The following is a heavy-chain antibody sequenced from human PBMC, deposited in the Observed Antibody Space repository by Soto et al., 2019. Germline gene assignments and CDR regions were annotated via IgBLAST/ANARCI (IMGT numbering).Heavy chain of an antibody. CDR3: ATPGPGRFGELEGGVGGYYFDY. J-gene: IGHJ4*02. CDR1: GGSISSSSYY. D-gene: IGHD3-10*01. V-gene: IGHV4-39*01. CDR2: IYYSGST. Sequence: QLQLQESGPGLVKPSETLSLTCTVSGGSISSSSYYWGWIRQPPGKGLEWIGSIYYSGSTYYNPSLKSRVTISVDTSKTQFSLKLSSVTAADTAVYYCATPGPGRFGELEGGVGGYYFDYWGQGTLVTVSS.